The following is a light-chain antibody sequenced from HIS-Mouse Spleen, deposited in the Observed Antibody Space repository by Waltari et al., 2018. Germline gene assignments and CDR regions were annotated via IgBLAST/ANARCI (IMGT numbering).Light chain of an antibody. CDR1: QSLLHSNGYNY. J-gene: IGKJ3*01. CDR3: MQALQTPFT. CDR2: LGS. V-gene: IGKV2-28*01. Sequence: DIVMTQSPLSLPVTPGEPASISCSPSQSLLHSNGYNYLDWYLQKPGQSPQLLIYLGSNRASGVPDRFSGSGSGTDFTLKISRVEAEDVGVYYCMQALQTPFTFGPGTKVDIK.